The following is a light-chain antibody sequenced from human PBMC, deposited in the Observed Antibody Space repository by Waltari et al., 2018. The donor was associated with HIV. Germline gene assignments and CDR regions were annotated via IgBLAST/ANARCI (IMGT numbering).Light chain of an antibody. CDR3: MQGTHFLT. CDR1: QSLESTVGNIY. CDR2: KVS. V-gene: IGKV2-30*01. J-gene: IGKJ4*01. Sequence: VVMTQSPSSLRVGMAQAVSISCSSSQSLESTVGNIYLHWFHQRPGDPPRRLIYKVSNRDSGVPDRISGRGSDTDFTLEISGVEAEDVGIYFCMQGTHFLTFGGGTKVEV.